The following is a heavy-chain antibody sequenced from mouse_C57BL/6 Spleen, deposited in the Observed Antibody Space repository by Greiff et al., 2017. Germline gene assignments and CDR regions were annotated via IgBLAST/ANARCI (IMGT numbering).Heavy chain of an antibody. V-gene: IGHV1-82*01. J-gene: IGHJ2*01. Sequence: QVQLQQSGPELVKPGASVKISCKASGYAFSSSWMNWVKQRPGKGLAWIGRIYPGDGATNYNGNFKGKATLTADKSSSTAYLQLGSLTSEESAVDFCAGSYLALYCDYWGQGTTLTVSS. CDR3: AGSYLALYCDY. D-gene: IGHD5-1*01. CDR1: GYAFSSSW. CDR2: IYPGDGAT.